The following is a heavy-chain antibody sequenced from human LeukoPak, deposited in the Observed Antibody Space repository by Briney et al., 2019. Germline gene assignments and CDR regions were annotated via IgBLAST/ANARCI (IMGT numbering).Heavy chain of an antibody. Sequence: GGSLRLSCAASGFTFSSYEMNWVRQAPGKGLEWVSYIDTGSSTIYYADSVRGRFTISRDNARNSLHLQMNSLRAEDTAVYYCARTGYTFHGMDVWGQGTTVTVSS. CDR2: IDTGSSTI. CDR3: ARTGYTFHGMDV. D-gene: IGHD5-18*01. V-gene: IGHV3-48*03. J-gene: IGHJ6*02. CDR1: GFTFSSYE.